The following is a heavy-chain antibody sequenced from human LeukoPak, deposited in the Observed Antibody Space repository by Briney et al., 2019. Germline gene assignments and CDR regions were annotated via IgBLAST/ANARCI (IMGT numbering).Heavy chain of an antibody. D-gene: IGHD3-22*01. CDR3: AKGGSSYSEMDY. Sequence: PGGSLRLSCAASGFTFSSYDMSWVRQAPGKGPEWVSGISGSGGTTYYADSVKGRFTISRDNSKNTLYLQMNSLRADDTAVYYCAKGGSSYSEMDYWGQGTLVTVSS. J-gene: IGHJ4*02. CDR1: GFTFSSYD. V-gene: IGHV3-23*01. CDR2: ISGSGGTT.